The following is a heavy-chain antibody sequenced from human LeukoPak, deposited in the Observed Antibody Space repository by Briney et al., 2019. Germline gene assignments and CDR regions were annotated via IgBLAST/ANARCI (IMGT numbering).Heavy chain of an antibody. Sequence: GGSLRLSCAASGFTFSSYGMHWVRQAPGKGLEWVAFIRYDGSNKYYADSVKGRFTISRDNPKNTLYLQMNSLRAEDTAVYYCAKDLDRAEDRASPPDYWGQGTLVTVSS. V-gene: IGHV3-30*02. J-gene: IGHJ4*02. CDR3: AKDLDRAEDRASPPDY. CDR1: GFTFSSYG. D-gene: IGHD2-15*01. CDR2: IRYDGSNK.